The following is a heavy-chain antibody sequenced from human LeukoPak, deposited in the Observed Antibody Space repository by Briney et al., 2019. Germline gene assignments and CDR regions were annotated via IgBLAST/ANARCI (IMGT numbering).Heavy chain of an antibody. CDR3: ARDQSEGSGFHDY. CDR2: INPNSGGT. Sequence: GASVKVSCKASGYTFTGYYMHWVRQAPGQGLEWMGRINPNSGGTNYAQKFQGRVTMTRDTSISTAYMELSRLRSDDTAVYYCARDQSEGSGFHDYWGRGTLVTVSS. D-gene: IGHD3-10*01. CDR1: GYTFTGYY. J-gene: IGHJ4*02. V-gene: IGHV1-2*06.